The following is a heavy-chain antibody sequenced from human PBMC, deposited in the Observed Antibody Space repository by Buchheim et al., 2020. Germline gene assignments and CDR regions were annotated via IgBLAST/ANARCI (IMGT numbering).Heavy chain of an antibody. J-gene: IGHJ5*02. CDR2: IYTSGST. CDR1: GGSISSGSYY. V-gene: IGHV4-61*02. CDR3: ARDSQVNDFWSGYYRYNWFDP. D-gene: IGHD3-3*01. Sequence: QVQLQESGPGLVKPSQTLSLTCTVSGGSISSGSYYWSWIRQPAGKGLEWIGRIYTSGSTNYNPSLQSRVTISVDTSKNQFSLKLSSVTAADTAVYYCARDSQVNDFWSGYYRYNWFDPWGQGTL.